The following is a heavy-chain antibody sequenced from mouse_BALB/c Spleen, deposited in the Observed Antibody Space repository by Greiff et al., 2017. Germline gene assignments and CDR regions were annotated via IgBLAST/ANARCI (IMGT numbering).Heavy chain of an antibody. CDR3: ARDKGSGRGYYRSAWFAD. Sequence: DVMLVESGGGLVQPGGSLRLSCATSGFTFTDYYMSWVRQPPGKALEWLGFIRNKANGYTTEYSASVKGRFTISRDNSQSILYLQMNTLRAEDSATYYCARDKGSGRGYYRSAWFADWGQGTLVTVSA. CDR1: GFTFTDYY. V-gene: IGHV7-3*02. J-gene: IGHJ3*01. CDR2: IRNKANGYTT. D-gene: IGHD2-14*01.